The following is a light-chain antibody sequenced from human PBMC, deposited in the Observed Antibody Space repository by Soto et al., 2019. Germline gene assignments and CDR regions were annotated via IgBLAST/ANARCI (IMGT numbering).Light chain of an antibody. Sequence: EIVLTQSPGTLSLSPGERATLSYRASQSISSNYLAWYQQTPGQAPRLLIYDASSRAAGIPDRFSGSGSGTGFTLTISRLEPEDFGVYYCQQYGGSPRTFGQGTKVDIK. CDR2: DAS. J-gene: IGKJ1*01. CDR3: QQYGGSPRT. CDR1: QSISSNY. V-gene: IGKV3-20*01.